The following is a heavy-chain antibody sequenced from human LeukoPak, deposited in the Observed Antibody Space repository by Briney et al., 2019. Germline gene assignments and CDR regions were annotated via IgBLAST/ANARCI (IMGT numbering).Heavy chain of an antibody. CDR3: ARDGIAAAGRAFDY. D-gene: IGHD6-13*01. J-gene: IGHJ4*02. Sequence: SETLSLTCTVSGGSISSYYWSWIRQPAGKGLEWIGRIYTSGSTNYNPSLKSRVTMSVDTSKNQFSLKLSSVTAADTAVYYCARDGIAAAGRAFDYWGQGTLVTVSS. CDR2: IYTSGST. V-gene: IGHV4-4*07. CDR1: GGSISSYY.